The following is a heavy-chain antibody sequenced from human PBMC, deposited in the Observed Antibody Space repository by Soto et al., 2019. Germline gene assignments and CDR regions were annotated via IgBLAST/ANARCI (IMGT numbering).Heavy chain of an antibody. CDR1: GGTFSSYA. CDR3: ARPARAVAGTNYFDF. CDR2: IIPIFGTA. V-gene: IGHV1-69*01. D-gene: IGHD6-19*01. Sequence: QVQLVQSGAEVKKPGSSVKVSCKASGGTFSSYAISWVRQAPGQGLEWMGGIIPIFGTANYAQKFQGRVTIAADESTSTSYMELSSLRSEDTAVYYCARPARAVAGTNYFDFWGKGTLVTVSS. J-gene: IGHJ4*02.